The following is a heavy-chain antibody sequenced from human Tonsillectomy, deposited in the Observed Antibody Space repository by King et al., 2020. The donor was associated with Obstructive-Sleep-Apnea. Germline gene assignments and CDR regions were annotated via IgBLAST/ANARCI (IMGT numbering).Heavy chain of an antibody. CDR2: ISYDGSNK. D-gene: IGHD5-24*01. J-gene: IGHJ4*02. Sequence: VQLVESGGGVVQPVGSLRLSCAASGFTFSSYAMHWVRQAPGKGLEWVAVISYDGSNKYYADSVKGRFTISRDNSKNTLYLQMNSLRAEDTAVYYCARGALDGYSLDYWGQGTLVTVSS. CDR3: ARGALDGYSLDY. CDR1: GFTFSSYA. V-gene: IGHV3-30-3*01.